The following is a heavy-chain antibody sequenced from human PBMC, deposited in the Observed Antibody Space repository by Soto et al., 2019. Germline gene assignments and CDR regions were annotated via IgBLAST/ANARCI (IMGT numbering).Heavy chain of an antibody. CDR3: ARGASLYWYFDL. CDR2: INAGNGNT. Sequence: HVQLVQSGAEVKKPGASVKVSCKASGYTFTSYAMHWVRQAPGQRLEWMGGINAGNGNTKYLQKFQGRVTITRDTSASTAYMELSSLRSEDTAVYYCARGASLYWYFDLWGRGTLVTVSS. D-gene: IGHD2-2*01. V-gene: IGHV1-3*01. J-gene: IGHJ2*01. CDR1: GYTFTSYA.